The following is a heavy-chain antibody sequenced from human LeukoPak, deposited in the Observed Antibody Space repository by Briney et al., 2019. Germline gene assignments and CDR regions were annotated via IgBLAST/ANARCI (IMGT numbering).Heavy chain of an antibody. J-gene: IGHJ5*02. Sequence: GESLRLSCAASVFTFSSYWMSWVRRTPGKGLQWGANIKQDGSEKYYVDSVKGCFTIYRDNAKNSLYLQMNSLRDEDTDVYYCARDPYDSSGYDWFDPWGQGTLVTVSS. CDR3: ARDPYDSSGYDWFDP. V-gene: IGHV3-7*01. CDR1: VFTFSSYW. CDR2: IKQDGSEK. D-gene: IGHD3-22*01.